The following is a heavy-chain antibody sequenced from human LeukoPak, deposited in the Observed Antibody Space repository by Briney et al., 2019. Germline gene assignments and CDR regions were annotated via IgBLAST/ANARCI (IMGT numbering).Heavy chain of an antibody. J-gene: IGHJ4*02. CDR3: ATGAPEGYFDY. CDR1: GGSFSGYY. Sequence: SETLSLTCAVYGGSFSGYYWSWIRQPPGKGLEWIGEINHTGSTNYNPSLKSRVTISVDTSKNQFSLKLSSVTAADTAVYYCATGAPEGYFDYWGQGTLVTVSS. V-gene: IGHV4-34*01. CDR2: INHTGST.